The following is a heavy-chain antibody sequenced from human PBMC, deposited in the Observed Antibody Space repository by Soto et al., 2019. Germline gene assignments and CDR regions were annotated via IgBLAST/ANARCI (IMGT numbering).Heavy chain of an antibody. D-gene: IGHD1-26*01. J-gene: IGHJ6*02. V-gene: IGHV3-21*01. CDR2: ISSSSSYI. Sequence: GGSLRLSCAASGFTFSSYSMNWVRQAPGKGLEWVSSISSSSSYIYYADSVKGRFTISRDNAKNSLYLQMNSLRAEDTAVYYCARDDRWGSYPSYYYYGMDVWGQGTTVTVSS. CDR3: ARDDRWGSYPSYYYYGMDV. CDR1: GFTFSSYS.